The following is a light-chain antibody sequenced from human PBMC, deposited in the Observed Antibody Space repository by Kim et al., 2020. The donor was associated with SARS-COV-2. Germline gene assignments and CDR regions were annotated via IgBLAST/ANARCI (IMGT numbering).Light chain of an antibody. Sequence: ASAGNIYTITCRTSQHINSHLNSYHQKPGRAPKLLIYAASTLQGGVPSRFSGGRSETDYTLTISSLQPEDFATYFCQQTYISPFTFGPGTKVEIK. J-gene: IGKJ3*01. CDR2: AAS. CDR1: QHINSH. CDR3: QQTYISPFT. V-gene: IGKV1-39*01.